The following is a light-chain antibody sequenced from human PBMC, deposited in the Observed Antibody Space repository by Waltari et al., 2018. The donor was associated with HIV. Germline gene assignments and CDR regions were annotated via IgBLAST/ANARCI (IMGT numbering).Light chain of an antibody. CDR3: ATWDDSLSGPV. V-gene: IGLV1-47*01. CDR2: RNN. CDR1: STNIGNNY. Sequence: QSVLTQPPSASGTPGQRVTISCSGRSTNIGNNYVHWYQQLPGPAPKLLIYRNNPRPSGVPDRFSGSKSDTSASLAISGLRSEDEADYFCATWDDSLSGPVFGGGTKLTVL. J-gene: IGLJ3*02.